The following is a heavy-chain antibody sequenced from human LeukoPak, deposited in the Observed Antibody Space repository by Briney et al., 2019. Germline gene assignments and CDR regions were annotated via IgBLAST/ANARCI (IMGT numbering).Heavy chain of an antibody. CDR1: GFTFSRFS. V-gene: IGHV3-23*01. D-gene: IGHD2-8*02. Sequence: GGSLRLSCAASGFTFSRFSMAWIRQAPGKGLEWVAQITVTGGVAAGNAYYRDSVKGRSTISRDNSKNTLYLEMNSLRAEDTAVYYCARATGSVDPYDIWGQGTMVTVST. CDR2: ITVTGGVAAGNA. J-gene: IGHJ3*02. CDR3: ARATGSVDPYDI.